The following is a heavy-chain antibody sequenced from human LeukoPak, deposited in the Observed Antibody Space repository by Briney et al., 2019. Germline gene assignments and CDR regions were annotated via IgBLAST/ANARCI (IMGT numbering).Heavy chain of an antibody. Sequence: PGGSLRLSCAASGFTFSSYSMNWVRKAPGKGLEWVSYISSSSSTIYYADSVKGRFTISRDNAKNSLYLQMNSLRAEDTAVHYCARESSGYYWGQGTLVTVSS. J-gene: IGHJ4*02. CDR3: ARESSGYY. CDR2: ISSSSSTI. CDR1: GFTFSSYS. V-gene: IGHV3-48*01.